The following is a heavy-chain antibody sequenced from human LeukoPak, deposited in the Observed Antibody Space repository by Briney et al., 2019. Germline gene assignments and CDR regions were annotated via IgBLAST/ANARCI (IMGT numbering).Heavy chain of an antibody. D-gene: IGHD1-26*01. CDR3: AKDPVGAGYFDY. CDR1: GFTFSSYG. CDR2: ISYDGSNK. V-gene: IGHV3-30*18. J-gene: IGHJ4*02. Sequence: PGGSLRLSCAASGFTFSSYGMHWVRQAPGNGLEWVAVISYDGSNKYYADSVKGRFTVSRDNSKNTLYLQMNSLRAEDTAVYYCAKDPVGAGYFDYWGQGTLVTVSS.